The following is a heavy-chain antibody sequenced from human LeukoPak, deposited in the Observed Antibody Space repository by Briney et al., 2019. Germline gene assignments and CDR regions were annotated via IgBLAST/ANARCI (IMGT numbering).Heavy chain of an antibody. CDR2: IKSKTDGGTT. J-gene: IGHJ4*01. Sequence: GGSLRLSCAASGFTFGSYEMNWVRQAPGKGLEWVGRIKSKTDGGTTDYAAPVKGRFTISRDDSKNTLYLQVNTLKTEDTAVYYCTTIKATWGYWGQGTLVTVSS. D-gene: IGHD7-27*01. V-gene: IGHV3-15*01. CDR1: GFTFGSYE. CDR3: TTIKATWGY.